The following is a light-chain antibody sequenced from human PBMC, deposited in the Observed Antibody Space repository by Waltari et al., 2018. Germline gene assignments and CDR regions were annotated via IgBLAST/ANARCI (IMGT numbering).Light chain of an antibody. CDR2: LTH. Sequence: QSVLTQPPSASGTPGQSVTISCSGSLSNIGTHYVYWYQHLPGTAPKLLIYLTHQRPSGVPDRFSASKSGTSASLAISGLRFEDEGDYYCATRDEGPTVVFGGGTKVTVL. CDR1: LSNIGTHY. CDR3: ATRDEGPTVV. V-gene: IGLV1-47*01. J-gene: IGLJ2*01.